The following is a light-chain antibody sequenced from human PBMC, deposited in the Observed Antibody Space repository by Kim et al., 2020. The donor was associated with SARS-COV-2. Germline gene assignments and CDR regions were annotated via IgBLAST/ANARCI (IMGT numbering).Light chain of an antibody. J-gene: IGKJ1*01. CDR1: QGINNY. CDR2: AAS. Sequence: ASVGARITITCRASQGINNYLAWYQQKPGKPPKLLIYAASALQSGVPSRFSGSGSGTDFTLTVTSLQPEDVATYYCQKYDSAPWTFGRGTKVDIK. V-gene: IGKV1-27*01. CDR3: QKYDSAPWT.